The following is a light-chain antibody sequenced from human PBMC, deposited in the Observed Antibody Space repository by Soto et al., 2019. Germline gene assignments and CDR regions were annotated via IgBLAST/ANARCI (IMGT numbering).Light chain of an antibody. J-gene: IGKJ4*01. CDR2: AAS. Sequence: DIQMTQKTSSLSASVGDKVTITCRASEDISHYLAWYQQKPGKVPSLLIFAASKLHSEVPSRFSGSGSGTDFTLTISSLQPDDAATYYCQKYSHAPLPFCGGTKVDI. CDR1: EDISHY. V-gene: IGKV1-27*01. CDR3: QKYSHAPLP.